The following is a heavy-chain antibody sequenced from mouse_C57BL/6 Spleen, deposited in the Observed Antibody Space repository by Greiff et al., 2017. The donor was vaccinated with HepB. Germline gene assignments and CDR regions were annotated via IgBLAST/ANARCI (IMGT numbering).Heavy chain of an antibody. J-gene: IGHJ3*01. CDR3: TRCPDGYYGGAWFAY. D-gene: IGHD2-3*01. CDR1: GYTFTDYE. V-gene: IGHV1-15*01. Sequence: QVQLQQSGAELVRPGASVTLSCKASGYTFTDYEMHWVKQTPVHGLEWIGAIDPETGGTAYNQKFKGKAILTADKSSSTAYMELRSLTSEDSAVYYCTRCPDGYYGGAWFAYWGQGTLVTVSA. CDR2: IDPETGGT.